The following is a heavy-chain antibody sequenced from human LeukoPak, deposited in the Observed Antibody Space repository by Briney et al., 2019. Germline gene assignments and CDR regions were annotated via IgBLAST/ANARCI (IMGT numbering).Heavy chain of an antibody. CDR3: TRDLQSSSYTEFDY. J-gene: IGHJ4*02. CDR2: IYSGGST. Sequence: PGGSLRLSCAASGFIVSSNYMSWVRQAPGKGLEWVSVIYSGGSTYYADSVKGRFTISRDNSKNTLYLQMSSLIADDTAVYYCTRDLQSSSYTEFDYWGQGTPVTVSS. D-gene: IGHD1-26*01. CDR1: GFIVSSNY. V-gene: IGHV3-66*01.